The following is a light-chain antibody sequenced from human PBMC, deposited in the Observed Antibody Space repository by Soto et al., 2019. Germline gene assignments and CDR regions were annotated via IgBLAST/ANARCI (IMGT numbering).Light chain of an antibody. J-gene: IGLJ2*01. V-gene: IGLV2-14*03. CDR3: TSWTTSTTMI. Sequence: QSALTQPASVSGSPGQSITISCTGTSSDIGAYNFVSWYQQHPGKAPKLMLYDVNIRPSGVSNRFSGSKSGNTASLTISGLKAEDEAAYYCTSWTTSTTMIFGGGNKLTVL. CDR2: DVN. CDR1: SSDIGAYNF.